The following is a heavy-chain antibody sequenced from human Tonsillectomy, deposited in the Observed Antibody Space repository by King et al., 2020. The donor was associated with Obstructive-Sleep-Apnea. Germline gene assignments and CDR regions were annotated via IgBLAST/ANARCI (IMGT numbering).Heavy chain of an antibody. CDR3: ARRPQIVVVTAIGEPFDY. J-gene: IGHJ4*02. V-gene: IGHV4-39*01. D-gene: IGHD2-21*02. CDR2: IYYIGST. Sequence: QLQESGPGLVKPSETLSLTCTVSGGSISSSRYYWGWIRQPPGKGLEWIGSIYYIGSTYYNPSLKSRVTISVDTSKNQFSLKLGSVTAADTAVYYCARRPQIVVVTAIGEPFDYWGQGTLVTVSS. CDR1: GGSISSSRYY.